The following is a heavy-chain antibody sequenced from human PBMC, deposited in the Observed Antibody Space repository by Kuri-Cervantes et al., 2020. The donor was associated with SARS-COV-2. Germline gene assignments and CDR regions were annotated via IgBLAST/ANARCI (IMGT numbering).Heavy chain of an antibody. CDR3: ARKSRCSGGCNYGMDV. D-gene: IGHD2-15*01. CDR2: INPSGGSK. V-gene: IGHV1-46*01. CDR1: GYTFTSYY. Sequence: ASGKVSCKASGYTFTSYYMHWVRQAPGQGLEWMGIINPSGGSKSYAQKFQGRVTMTRDTSTSTVYMELSSLRSEDTAVYYCARKSRCSGGCNYGMDVWGQGTTVTVSS. J-gene: IGHJ6*02.